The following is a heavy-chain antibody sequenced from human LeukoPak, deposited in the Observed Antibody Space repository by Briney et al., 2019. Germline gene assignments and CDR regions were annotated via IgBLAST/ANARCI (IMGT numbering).Heavy chain of an antibody. V-gene: IGHV3-74*01. CDR3: ARENDGDYYFDY. J-gene: IGHJ4*02. D-gene: IGHD4-17*01. CDR1: GFSFSGHW. CDR2: ISPTGSTT. Sequence: PGGSLRLSCTASGFSFSGHWMHWARQLPGKGLVWVSRISPTGSTTSYADSVKGRFTVSRDNAKNTLYLQVNNLRAGDTAVYSCARENDGDYYFDYWGQGTLVTVSS.